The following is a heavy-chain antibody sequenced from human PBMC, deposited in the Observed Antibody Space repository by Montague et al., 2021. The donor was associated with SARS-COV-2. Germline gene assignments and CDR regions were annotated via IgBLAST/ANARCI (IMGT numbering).Heavy chain of an antibody. Sequence: SETLSLTCSVSGHSIWSSDWWTWVRQPPGKGLEWIGEIYHSGSTTYNPSLKSRVTISVDKSKNQFSLTLTSLTAADTAVYYCARAHKTNSGMLIPPYYFDFWGQGTLVTVSS. J-gene: IGHJ4*02. CDR3: ARAHKTNSGMLIPPYYFDF. CDR2: IYHSGST. CDR1: GHSIWSSDW. V-gene: IGHV4-4*02. D-gene: IGHD3-3*01.